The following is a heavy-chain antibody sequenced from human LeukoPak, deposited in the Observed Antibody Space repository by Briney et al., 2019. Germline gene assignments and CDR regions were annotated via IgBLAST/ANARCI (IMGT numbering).Heavy chain of an antibody. V-gene: IGHV4-34*01. CDR1: GGSFCGYY. CDR2: INHSGST. Sequence: SQTLSLTRAVYGGSFCGYYWSWIRQPPGKGLEWIGEINHSGSTNYNPSLKSRVTISIDTSTNQFSLKLSSVTAADTAVYYCASGYGSGSQYNWFDPWGQGTLVTVSS. J-gene: IGHJ5*02. D-gene: IGHD3-10*01. CDR3: ASGYGSGSQYNWFDP.